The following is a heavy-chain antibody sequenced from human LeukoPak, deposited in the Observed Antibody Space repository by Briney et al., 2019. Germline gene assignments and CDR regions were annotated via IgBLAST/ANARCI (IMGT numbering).Heavy chain of an antibody. CDR3: AKVGLGGAYYDS. V-gene: IGHV4-59*01. CDR2: IYYSGST. CDR1: GGSISSYY. D-gene: IGHD1-26*01. J-gene: IGHJ4*02. Sequence: SETLSLTCTVSGGSISSYYWSWIRQPPGKGLEWIGYIYYSGSTNYNPSLKSRVTISVDTSKNQFSLKLSSVTAADTAVYYCAKVGLGGAYYDSWGQGTLGTVSS.